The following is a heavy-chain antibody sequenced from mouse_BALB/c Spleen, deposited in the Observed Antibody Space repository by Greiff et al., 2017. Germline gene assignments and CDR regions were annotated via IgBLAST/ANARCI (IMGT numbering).Heavy chain of an antibody. CDR1: GDSITSGY. D-gene: IGHD3-2*01. V-gene: IGHV3-8*02. Sequence: EVMLVESGPSLVKPSQTLSLTCSVTGDSITSGYWNWIRKFPGNKLEYMGYISYSGSTYYNPSLKSRISITRDTSKNQYYLQLNSVTTEDTATYYCARSKTARATLDYWGQGTTLTVSS. CDR2: ISYSGST. J-gene: IGHJ2*01. CDR3: ARSKTARATLDY.